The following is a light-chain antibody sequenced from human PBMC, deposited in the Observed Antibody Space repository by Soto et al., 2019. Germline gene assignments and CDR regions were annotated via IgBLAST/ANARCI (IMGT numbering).Light chain of an antibody. Sequence: IQLTQSPSSLSASVGDRVTMSWPATQGISSYLGWYQQKPGKAPNLLIYDASTLHSGVPSRFSGGGSGTEFTLTISSLQPDDFATYYCQHYNSYSEAFGQGTKVDIK. J-gene: IGKJ1*01. V-gene: IGKV1-9*01. CDR1: QGISSY. CDR3: QHYNSYSEA. CDR2: DAS.